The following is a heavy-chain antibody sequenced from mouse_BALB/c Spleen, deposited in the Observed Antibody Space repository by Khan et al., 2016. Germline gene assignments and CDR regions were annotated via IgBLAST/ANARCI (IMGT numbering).Heavy chain of an antibody. J-gene: IGHJ2*01. V-gene: IGHV3-2*02. D-gene: IGHD1-1*01. CDR2: LNYSCST. CDR3: ARDSYGSRYINT. Sequence: EVQLQESGPGLVKPSQSLSLTCSVTGYSITSGYAWNWIRQFPGTKLAWMGYLNYSCSTSYNTSLKSRVSLTRDTHKNQFFLQFNSGTTEDTATNNRARDSYGSRYINTRGQGTTLTASS. CDR1: GYSITSGYA.